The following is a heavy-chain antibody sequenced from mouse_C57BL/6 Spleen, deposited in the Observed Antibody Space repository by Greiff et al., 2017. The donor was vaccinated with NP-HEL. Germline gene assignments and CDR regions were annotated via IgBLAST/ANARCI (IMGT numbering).Heavy chain of an antibody. D-gene: IGHD2-4*01. V-gene: IGHV1-82*01. CDR3: AREVYDYPSDY. J-gene: IGHJ4*01. CDR2: IYPGDGDT. Sequence: QVQLLQSGPELVKPGASVKISCKASGYAFSSSWMNWVKQRPGKGLEWIGRIYPGDGDTNYNGKFKGKATLTADKSSSTAYMRLSSLTSEDSAVYFCAREVYDYPSDYWGQGTSVTVSS. CDR1: GYAFSSSW.